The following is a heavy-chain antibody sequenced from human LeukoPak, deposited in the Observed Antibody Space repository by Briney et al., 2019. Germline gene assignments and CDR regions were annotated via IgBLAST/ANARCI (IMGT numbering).Heavy chain of an antibody. D-gene: IGHD5-18*01. J-gene: IGHJ4*02. Sequence: GGSLRLSCTASGFTFGDYAMSWFRQAPGKGLEWVGFIRSKAYGGTTEYAASVKGRFTISRDDSKSIAYLQMNSLKTEDTAVYYCTRDGIIQLWSMYYFDYWGQGTLVTVSS. CDR2: IRSKAYGGTT. CDR3: TRDGIIQLWSMYYFDY. CDR1: GFTFGDYA. V-gene: IGHV3-49*03.